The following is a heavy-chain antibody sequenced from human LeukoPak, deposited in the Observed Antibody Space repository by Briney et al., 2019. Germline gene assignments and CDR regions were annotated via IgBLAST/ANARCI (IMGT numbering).Heavy chain of an antibody. CDR1: GGSISSGSYY. CDR2: IYTSGST. J-gene: IGHJ5*02. CDR3: ARAYYGSGSYFRIYNWFDP. V-gene: IGHV4-61*02. Sequence: PSETLSLTCTVSGGSISSGSYYWSWIRQPAGKGLEWIGRIYTSGSTNYNPSLKSRVTISVDTSKNQFSLKLSSVTAADTAVYYCARAYYGSGSYFRIYNWFDPWGQGTLVTVSS. D-gene: IGHD3-10*01.